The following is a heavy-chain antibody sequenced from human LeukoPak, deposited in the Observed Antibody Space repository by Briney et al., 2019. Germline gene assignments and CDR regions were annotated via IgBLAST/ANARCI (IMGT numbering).Heavy chain of an antibody. J-gene: IGHJ4*02. CDR1: GFTVSSNY. D-gene: IGHD3-10*01. Sequence: SGGSLRLSCAASGFTVSSNYMTWVRQAPGKGLEWVSVIYSGGTTYNANPVKGRFTISRDNSKNTLYLQMNGLRSDDTAVYYCARGLIYGSGIYYFDYWGQGTLVTVSS. CDR2: IYSGGTT. V-gene: IGHV3-66*01. CDR3: ARGLIYGSGIYYFDY.